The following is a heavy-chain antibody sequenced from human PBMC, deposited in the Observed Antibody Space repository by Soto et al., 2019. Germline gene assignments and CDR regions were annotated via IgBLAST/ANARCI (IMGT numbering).Heavy chain of an antibody. Sequence: GVSLRLSCAASGFTFSSYSMNWVRQAPGKGLEWVSYISSSSSTIYYADSVKGRFTISRDNAKNSLYLQMNSLRAEDTAVYYCARVDCSGGSCYSNYYYYMDVWGKGTTVTVSS. J-gene: IGHJ6*03. CDR2: ISSSSSTI. CDR1: GFTFSSYS. D-gene: IGHD2-15*01. V-gene: IGHV3-48*01. CDR3: ARVDCSGGSCYSNYYYYMDV.